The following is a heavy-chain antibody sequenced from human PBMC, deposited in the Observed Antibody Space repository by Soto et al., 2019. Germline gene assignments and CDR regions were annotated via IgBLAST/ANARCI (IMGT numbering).Heavy chain of an antibody. Sequence: QVQLVQSGAEVKKPGASVKVSCKASGYTFTSHGISWVRQAPGQGLEWMGWISAYNGDTNYAQKLQGRVTVTTDTSTSTAYMELRTLRSEASAVYCWARMVRVSDIDDFHDRDVCGKGTRVTVSS. CDR3: ARMVRVSDIDDFHDRDV. V-gene: IGHV1-18*01. J-gene: IGHJ6*03. CDR1: GYTFTSHG. D-gene: IGHD3-10*01. CDR2: ISAYNGDT.